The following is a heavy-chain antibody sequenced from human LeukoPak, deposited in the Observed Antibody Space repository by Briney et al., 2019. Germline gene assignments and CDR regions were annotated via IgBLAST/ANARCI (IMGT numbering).Heavy chain of an antibody. CDR1: GFTFSSYA. J-gene: IGHJ4*02. V-gene: IGHV3-23*01. CDR2: ISGSGGST. CDR3: AKEFYDFWGGYYTGTFDY. D-gene: IGHD3-3*01. Sequence: GGSLRLSCAASGFTFSSYAMSWVRQAPGKGLEWVSAISGSGGSTYYADSVKGRFTISRDNSKNTLYLQMNSLRAEDTAVYYRAKEFYDFWGGYYTGTFDYWGQGTLVTVSS.